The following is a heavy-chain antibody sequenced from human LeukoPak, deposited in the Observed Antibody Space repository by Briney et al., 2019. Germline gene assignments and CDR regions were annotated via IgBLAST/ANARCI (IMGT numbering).Heavy chain of an antibody. CDR3: AKDPTYYYDSSGPDY. CDR1: GFPFNSYG. J-gene: IGHJ4*02. D-gene: IGHD3-22*01. V-gene: IGHV3-30*02. CDR2: IRNDGGNK. Sequence: PGGSLRLSCAASGFPFNSYGMHWVRQAPGKGLEWVAFIRNDGGNKYSADSVKGRFTISRDNSKNTLYLQMNSLRPDDTAVYYCAKDPTYYYDSSGPDYWGQGTLVTVSS.